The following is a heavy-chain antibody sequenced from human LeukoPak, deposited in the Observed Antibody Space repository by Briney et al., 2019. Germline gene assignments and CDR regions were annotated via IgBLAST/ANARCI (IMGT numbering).Heavy chain of an antibody. Sequence: GGSLTLSCAASGFTFSSCAMSWVRQAPPGGLAGVSAISGSGDTTYHADSVKGRFTISRDNSENRLSLQMDSLRAEDTAVYFCAKDTTAWWYHRAYMDVWGKGTTVTVSS. CDR1: GFTFSSCA. CDR3: AKDTTAWWYHRAYMDV. V-gene: IGHV3-23*01. CDR2: ISGSGDTT. J-gene: IGHJ6*03. D-gene: IGHD2-15*01.